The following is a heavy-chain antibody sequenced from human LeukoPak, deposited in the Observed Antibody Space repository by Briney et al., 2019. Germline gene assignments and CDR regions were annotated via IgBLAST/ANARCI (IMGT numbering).Heavy chain of an antibody. CDR3: ASPRIAVAGTHAFDI. V-gene: IGHV4-39*01. D-gene: IGHD6-19*01. J-gene: IGHJ3*02. CDR1: GGSISSSSYY. Sequence: SETLSLTCTVSGGSISSSSYYWGWIRQPPGKGLEWIGSIYYSGSTYYNPSLKSRVTISVDTSKNQFSLKLSSVTAADTAVYYCASPRIAVAGTHAFDIWGQGTMVTVSS. CDR2: IYYSGST.